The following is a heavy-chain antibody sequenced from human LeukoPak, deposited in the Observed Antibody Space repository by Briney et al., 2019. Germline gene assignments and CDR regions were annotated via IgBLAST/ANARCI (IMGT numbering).Heavy chain of an antibody. CDR1: GFTFSSYE. CDR2: ISSSGSTI. J-gene: IGHJ6*03. CDR3: ARDRVGYCSSTSSYASYYYYMDV. D-gene: IGHD2-2*01. Sequence: GGSLRLSCAASGFTFSSYEMNWVRQAPGKGLEWVSYISSSGSTIYYADSVKGRFTISRDNAKNSLYLQMNSLRAEDTAVYYCARDRVGYCSSTSSYASYYYYMDVWGKGTTVTVSS. V-gene: IGHV3-48*03.